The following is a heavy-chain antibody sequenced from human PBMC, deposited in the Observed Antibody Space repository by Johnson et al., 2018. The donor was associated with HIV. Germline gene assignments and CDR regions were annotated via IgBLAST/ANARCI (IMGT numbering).Heavy chain of an antibody. V-gene: IGHV3-25*04. CDR1: GFTFSSYA. Sequence: EVQLVESGGGLVQPGGSLRLSCAASGFTFSSYAMHWVRQAPGKGLELVGQVNPNGGSTYLIDSGKDRFNTSRDNAKNSLYLQMNSLRAEDAAVYYCAREEEWELTLVGVGAFDIWGQGTMVTVSS. CDR2: VNPNGGST. D-gene: IGHD1-26*01. CDR3: AREEEWELTLVGVGAFDI. J-gene: IGHJ3*02.